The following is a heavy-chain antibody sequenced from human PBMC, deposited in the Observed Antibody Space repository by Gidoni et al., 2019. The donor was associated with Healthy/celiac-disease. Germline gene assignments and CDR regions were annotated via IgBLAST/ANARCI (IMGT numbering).Heavy chain of an antibody. CDR1: GLTISSYG. V-gene: IGHV3-30*18. CDR3: AKDRQLPGVYYFDY. D-gene: IGHD6-6*01. CDR2: ISYDGSNK. Sequence: QVQLVESGGGVVQPGRSQRLSCAAAGLTISSYGMHWVRQAPGKGLEWVAVISYDGSNKYYADSVKGRFTISRDNSKNTLYLQMNSLRAEDTAVYYCAKDRQLPGVYYFDYWGQGTLVTVSS. J-gene: IGHJ4*02.